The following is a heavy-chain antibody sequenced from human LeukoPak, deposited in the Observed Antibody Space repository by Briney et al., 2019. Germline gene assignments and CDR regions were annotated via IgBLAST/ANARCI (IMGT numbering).Heavy chain of an antibody. CDR2: ISGGGTGT. J-gene: IGHJ4*02. CDR1: GFTFSSYA. Sequence: PGGSLRLSCTVSGFTFSSYAMTWVRQAPGKGLEWVSGISGGGTGTYYADSVKGRFTISRDNSKNTLYLQMNSLRAEDTAVYYCARSFYYDTSGSYYFDYWGQGTLVTVSS. CDR3: ARSFYYDTSGSYYFDY. V-gene: IGHV3-23*01. D-gene: IGHD3-22*01.